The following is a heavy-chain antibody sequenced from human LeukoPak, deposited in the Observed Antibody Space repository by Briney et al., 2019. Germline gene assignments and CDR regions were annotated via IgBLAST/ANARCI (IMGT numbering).Heavy chain of an antibody. CDR1: GFTVSSNY. CDR2: IYSGGST. Sequence: GGSLRLSCAASGFTVSSNYMSWVRQAPGKGLEWVSVIYSGGSTYYADSVKGRFTISRDNSKNTLYLQMNSLRAEDTAVYYCAREERLLYLTYWGQGTLVTVSS. J-gene: IGHJ4*02. CDR3: AREERLLYLTY. V-gene: IGHV3-66*02. D-gene: IGHD3-10*01.